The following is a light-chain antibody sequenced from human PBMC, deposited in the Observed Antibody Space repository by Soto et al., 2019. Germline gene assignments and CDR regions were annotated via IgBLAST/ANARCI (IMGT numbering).Light chain of an antibody. CDR1: QSINSN. Sequence: EIVMTQSPATLSASPGERVTLSCRASQSINSNLAWYQQKPGQAPRLLIYRASTRATGIPARFSGSGSGTEFTLTISSLQSEDFAFYYCQQYDNWPPWTFGQGTKVEIK. J-gene: IGKJ1*01. CDR2: RAS. CDR3: QQYDNWPPWT. V-gene: IGKV3-15*01.